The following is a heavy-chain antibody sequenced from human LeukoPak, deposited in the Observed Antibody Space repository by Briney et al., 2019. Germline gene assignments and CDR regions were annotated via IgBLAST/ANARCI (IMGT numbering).Heavy chain of an antibody. Sequence: GGSLILSCAASGFTFSSYAMHWVRQAPGKGLEWVAVISYDGSNKYYADSVKGRFTISRDNSKNTLYLQMNSLRAEDTAVYFCASGKYRYGDNWFDPWGQGTLVTVSS. CDR2: ISYDGSNK. CDR3: ASGKYRYGDNWFDP. V-gene: IGHV3-30*04. CDR1: GFTFSSYA. D-gene: IGHD5-18*01. J-gene: IGHJ5*02.